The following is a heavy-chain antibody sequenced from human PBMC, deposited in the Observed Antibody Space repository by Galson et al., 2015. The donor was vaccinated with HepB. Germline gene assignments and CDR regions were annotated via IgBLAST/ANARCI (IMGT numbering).Heavy chain of an antibody. V-gene: IGHV1-69*13. Sequence: SVKVSCKASGGTFSSYAISWVRQAPGQGLEWMGGIIPIFGTANYAQKFQGRVTITADESTSTAYMELSSLRSEDTAVYYCARGDLPSIAAAGAFDIWGQGTMVTVSS. J-gene: IGHJ3*02. CDR2: IIPIFGTA. D-gene: IGHD6-13*01. CDR3: ARGDLPSIAAAGAFDI. CDR1: GGTFSSYA.